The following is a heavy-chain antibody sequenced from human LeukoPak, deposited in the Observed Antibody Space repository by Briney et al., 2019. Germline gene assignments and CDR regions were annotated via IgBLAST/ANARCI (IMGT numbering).Heavy chain of an antibody. CDR3: ARGRCSSTSCYEWGYFDY. J-gene: IGHJ4*02. V-gene: IGHV1-69*13. CDR2: IIPIFGTA. D-gene: IGHD2-2*01. Sequence: SVKVSCKASGGTFSSYAISWVRQAPGQGLEWMGGIIPIFGTANYAQKFQGRVTITADESTSTAYMELSSLRSEDTAVYYCARGRCSSTSCYEWGYFDYWGQGTLVTVSS. CDR1: GGTFSSYA.